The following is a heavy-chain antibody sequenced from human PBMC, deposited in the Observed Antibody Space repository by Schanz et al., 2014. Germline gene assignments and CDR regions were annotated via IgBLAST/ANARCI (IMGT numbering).Heavy chain of an antibody. CDR3: VRDTDYHFDY. D-gene: IGHD4-17*01. J-gene: IGHJ4*02. CDR1: GFAFDTYW. CDR2: VTTGGGA. Sequence: VQLVESGGGVVQPGRSLRLSCAASGFAFDTYWMSWVRQAPGKGLEWVSTVTTGGGAFYADSVKGRFTISRDNAKNTLYLQMNSLRAEDTAVYYCVRDTDYHFDYWGQGTLVTVSS. V-gene: IGHV3-74*01.